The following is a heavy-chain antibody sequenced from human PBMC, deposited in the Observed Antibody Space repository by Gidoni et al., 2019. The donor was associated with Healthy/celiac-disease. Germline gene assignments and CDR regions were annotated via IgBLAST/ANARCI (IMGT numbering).Heavy chain of an antibody. V-gene: IGHV3-9*01. J-gene: IGHJ3*02. Sequence: EVQLVESGGDLVQPGTSLRLSCEVSGFTFDDYAMHWVRQGPGKGLEWVSGINWNSASAGYAESVEGRFTISRDNAKKSLYLQMTSLRPEDTAVYYCAKARGFTYGIDAFDIWGHGTMVTVSS. CDR2: INWNSASA. D-gene: IGHD5-18*01. CDR3: AKARGFTYGIDAFDI. CDR1: GFTFDDYA.